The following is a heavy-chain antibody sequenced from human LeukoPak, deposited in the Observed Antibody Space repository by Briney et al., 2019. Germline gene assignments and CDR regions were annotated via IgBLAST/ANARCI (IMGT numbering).Heavy chain of an antibody. Sequence: PGGSLRLSCAASGFTFDDYAMFWVRQAPGKGLEWVSGISRDSKNIGYAASVKGRFTISRDNAKNSLYLQLSSLRAEDTAFYYCARGNRDSSGFYYYYGMDVWGQGTTVTVSS. CDR3: ARGNRDSSGFYYYYGMDV. J-gene: IGHJ6*02. D-gene: IGHD6-19*01. CDR1: GFTFDDYA. V-gene: IGHV3-9*01. CDR2: ISRDSKNI.